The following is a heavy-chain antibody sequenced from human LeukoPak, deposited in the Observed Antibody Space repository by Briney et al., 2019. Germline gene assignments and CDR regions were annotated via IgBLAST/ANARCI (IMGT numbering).Heavy chain of an antibody. CDR3: ARTGVVATSYFFDY. Sequence: SETLSLTCIVSGGSISPYHWSWIRQPPGKGLEWIGFIYYSGSANYNPSLRSRVTMSVDTSKNQFSLKLTSVTAADTAVYYCARTGVVATSYFFDYWGQGILVTVSS. CDR2: IYYSGSA. D-gene: IGHD5-12*01. J-gene: IGHJ4*02. V-gene: IGHV4-59*01. CDR1: GGSISPYH.